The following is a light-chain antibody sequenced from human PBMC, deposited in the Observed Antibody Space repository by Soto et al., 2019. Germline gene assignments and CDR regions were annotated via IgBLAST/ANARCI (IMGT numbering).Light chain of an antibody. CDR1: QGISSY. Sequence: DIQLTQSPSFLSASVGDRVTITCRASQGISSYLAWYQQKPGKAPKLLIYAASTLQSGVPSRFNGSGSRTEVTLTHHILQPEDFVTYYCQQLNSYPLSFGGGTKVEI. CDR2: AAS. V-gene: IGKV1-9*01. J-gene: IGKJ4*01. CDR3: QQLNSYPLS.